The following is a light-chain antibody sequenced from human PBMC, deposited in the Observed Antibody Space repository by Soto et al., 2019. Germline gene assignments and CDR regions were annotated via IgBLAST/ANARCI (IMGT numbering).Light chain of an antibody. J-gene: IGLJ3*02. CDR1: SGHTSYA. Sequence: QLVLTQSPSASASLGASVKLTCTLSSGHTSYAIAWHQQQPEKGPRYLMKLNSDGSHNKGDGIPDRFSGSSSGAERYLTISSLQSEDEADYYCQTWGTGIQLFGGGTQLTVL. CDR3: QTWGTGIQL. CDR2: LNSDGSH. V-gene: IGLV4-69*01.